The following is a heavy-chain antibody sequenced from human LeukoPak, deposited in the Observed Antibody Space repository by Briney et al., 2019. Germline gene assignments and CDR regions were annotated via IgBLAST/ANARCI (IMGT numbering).Heavy chain of an antibody. CDR3: AETLGIAAAGTIYWFDP. CDR1: GYTFTSYA. V-gene: IGHV7-4-1*02. Sequence: ASVEVSCKASGYTFTSYAMNWVRQAPGQGLEWMGWINTNTGNPTYAQGFTGRFVFSLDTSVSTAYLQISSLKAEDTAVYYCAETLGIAAAGTIYWFDPWGQGTLVTVSS. CDR2: INTNTGNP. D-gene: IGHD6-13*01. J-gene: IGHJ5*02.